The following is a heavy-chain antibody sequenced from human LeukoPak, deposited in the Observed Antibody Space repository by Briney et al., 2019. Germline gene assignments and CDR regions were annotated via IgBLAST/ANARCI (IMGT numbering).Heavy chain of an antibody. CDR1: GFTFSSYA. D-gene: IGHD3-22*01. Sequence: GGSLRLSCAASGFTFSSYAMHWVRQAPGKGLEWVAFIRYDGSNKYYADSVKGRFTISRDNSKNTLYLQMNSLRAEDTAVYYCAKDPYHDSSGYLDYWGRGTLVTVSS. CDR3: AKDPYHDSSGYLDY. V-gene: IGHV3-30*02. CDR2: IRYDGSNK. J-gene: IGHJ4*02.